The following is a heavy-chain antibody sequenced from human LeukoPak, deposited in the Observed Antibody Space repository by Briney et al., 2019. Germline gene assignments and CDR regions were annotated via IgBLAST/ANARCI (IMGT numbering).Heavy chain of an antibody. CDR2: INHSGST. Sequence: SETLSLTCAVYGGSFSGYYWSWIRQPPGKGLEWIGEINHSGSTNYNPSLKSRVTISVDTSKNQFSLKLSSVTAADTAVYYCARARYSSTSSHYMDVWGKGTTVNVSS. CDR3: ARARYSSTSSHYMDV. CDR1: GGSFSGYY. V-gene: IGHV4-34*01. J-gene: IGHJ6*03. D-gene: IGHD2-2*01.